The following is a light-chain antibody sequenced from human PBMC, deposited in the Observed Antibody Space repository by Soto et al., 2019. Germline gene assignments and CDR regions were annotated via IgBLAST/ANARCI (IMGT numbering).Light chain of an antibody. V-gene: IGLV2-23*02. CDR3: CSYAGSSTPVV. CDR2: EVS. J-gene: IGLJ2*01. Sequence: QSALTQPTSVSGSPGQSITTSCTGTSSDVGSYNLVSWYQQHPGKAPKLMIYEVSKRLSGVSNRFSGSKSGNTASLTISGLQAEDEADYYCCSYAGSSTPVVFGGGTKLTVL. CDR1: SSDVGSYNL.